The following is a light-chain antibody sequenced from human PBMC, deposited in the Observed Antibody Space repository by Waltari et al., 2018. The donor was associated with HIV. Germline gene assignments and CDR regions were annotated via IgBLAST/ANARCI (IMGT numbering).Light chain of an antibody. J-gene: IGLJ3*02. CDR3: GTWDTSLTAGV. V-gene: IGLV1-51*01. CDR2: DNN. CDR1: SSNLENNY. Sequence: SSSNLENNYVSWYQQVPGTAPKLLIYDNNKRPSGIPDRFSGSKSATSATLDIAGLQPGDEADYYCGTWDTSLTAGVFGGGTHLTVL.